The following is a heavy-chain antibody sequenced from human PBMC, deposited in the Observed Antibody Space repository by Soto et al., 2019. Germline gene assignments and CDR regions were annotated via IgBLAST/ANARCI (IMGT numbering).Heavy chain of an antibody. D-gene: IGHD1-7*01. CDR3: AREGTMYNWNYENPMPGHY. CDR1: GGSMSSGDYY. CDR2: IYYSGST. V-gene: IGHV4-30-4*01. J-gene: IGHJ4*02. Sequence: SQILSLTCTVSGGSMSSGDYYWSLIRQPPWKGLEWIGYIYYSGSTYYNPSLKSRVTISVDTSKNQFSLKLSSVTAADTAVYYCAREGTMYNWNYENPMPGHYWGQGTLVTVSS.